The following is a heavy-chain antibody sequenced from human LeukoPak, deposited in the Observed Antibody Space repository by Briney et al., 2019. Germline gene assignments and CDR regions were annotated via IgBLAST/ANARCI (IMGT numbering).Heavy chain of an antibody. D-gene: IGHD2-8*01. Sequence: GGSLRLSCAASGFTFSSYWMHWVRQAPGKGLVWVSRINSDGSSTSYADSVKGRFTISRDNSKNTLYLQMNSLRAEDTAMYYCARGDSLMVSAIEFDFWGQGTLVTVSS. CDR3: ARGDSLMVSAIEFDF. CDR1: GFTFSSYW. CDR2: INSDGSST. V-gene: IGHV3-74*01. J-gene: IGHJ4*02.